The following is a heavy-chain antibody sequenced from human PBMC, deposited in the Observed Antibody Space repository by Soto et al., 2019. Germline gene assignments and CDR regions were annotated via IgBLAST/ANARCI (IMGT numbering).Heavy chain of an antibody. CDR2: IKQDGSEK. J-gene: IGHJ4*02. CDR1: GFTFSSYW. Sequence: GGSLRLSCAASGFTFSSYWKSWVRQAPGKGLEWVANIKQDGSEKYYVDSVKGRFTISRDNAKNSLYLQMNSLRAEDTAVYYCARAYSYGPIRGQFDYWGQGTLVTVSS. CDR3: ARAYSYGPIRGQFDY. D-gene: IGHD5-18*01. V-gene: IGHV3-7*05.